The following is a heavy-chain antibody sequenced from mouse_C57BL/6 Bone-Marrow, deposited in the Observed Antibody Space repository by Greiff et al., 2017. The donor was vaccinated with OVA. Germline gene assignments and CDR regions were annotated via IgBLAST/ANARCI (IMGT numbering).Heavy chain of an antibody. Sequence: VQLQQPGAELVMPGASVKLSCKASGYTFTSYWMHWVKQRPGQGLEWIGEIDPSDSYTNYNQKFKGKSTLTVDKSSSTAYMQLSSLTSEDSAVYYCAGSNYDYYAMDYWGQGTSVTVSS. CDR3: AGSNYDYYAMDY. V-gene: IGHV1-69*01. D-gene: IGHD1-1*01. CDR2: IDPSDSYT. CDR1: GYTFTSYW. J-gene: IGHJ4*01.